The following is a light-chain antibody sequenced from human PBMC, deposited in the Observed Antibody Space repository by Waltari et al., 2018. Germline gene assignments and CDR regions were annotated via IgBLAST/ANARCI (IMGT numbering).Light chain of an antibody. CDR3: NSRDSSGNHLV. CDR1: SLRSYY. J-gene: IGLJ2*01. V-gene: IGLV3-19*01. CDR2: GKN. Sequence: SSELTQDPAVSVALGQTVRITCQGDSLRSYYASRYQQKPAQAPVLVIYGKNNRPSGIPDRFSGSSSGNTASLTITGAQAEEEADYYCNSRDSSGNHLVFGGGTKLTVL.